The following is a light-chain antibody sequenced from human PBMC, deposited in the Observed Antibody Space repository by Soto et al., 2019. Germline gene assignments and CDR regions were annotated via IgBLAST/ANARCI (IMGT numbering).Light chain of an antibody. CDR3: QQSYSTRWT. V-gene: IGKV1-39*01. Sequence: DIQMMQSPSSLSASVVDRVTITCRASQSSSSYLNWYQQKPGKAPKLLIYAASSLQSGVPSRFSGSGSGTDFTLTISSLQPEDFATYYCQQSYSTRWTFGQGTKVEIK. CDR2: AAS. J-gene: IGKJ1*01. CDR1: QSSSSY.